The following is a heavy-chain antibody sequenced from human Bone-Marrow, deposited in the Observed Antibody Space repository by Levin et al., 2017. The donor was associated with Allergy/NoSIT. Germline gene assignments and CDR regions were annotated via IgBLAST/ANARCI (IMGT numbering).Heavy chain of an antibody. Sequence: LSLTCAASGFTFSSSSMNWVRQAPGKGLEWVSSISSSSSYIYYADSVKGRFTISRDNAKNSLYLQMNSLRAEDTAVYYCAREETSDDAFDIWGQGTMVTVSS. CDR2: ISSSSSYI. CDR3: AREETSDDAFDI. J-gene: IGHJ3*02. V-gene: IGHV3-21*01. CDR1: GFTFSSSS.